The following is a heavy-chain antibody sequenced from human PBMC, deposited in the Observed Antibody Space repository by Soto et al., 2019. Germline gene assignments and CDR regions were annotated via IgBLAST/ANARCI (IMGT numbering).Heavy chain of an antibody. CDR2: ISAYNGNT. J-gene: IGHJ4*02. Sequence: ASVKISCKASGYTFTSYGISWVRQAPGQGLEWMGWISAYNGNTNYARKLQGRVTMTIDTSTRTAYMELRSLRSDDTAVYYCARNKLGYCTNGVCFDPDYWGQGTLVTVSS. CDR1: GYTFTSYG. V-gene: IGHV1-18*04. CDR3: ARNKLGYCTNGVCFDPDY. D-gene: IGHD2-8*01.